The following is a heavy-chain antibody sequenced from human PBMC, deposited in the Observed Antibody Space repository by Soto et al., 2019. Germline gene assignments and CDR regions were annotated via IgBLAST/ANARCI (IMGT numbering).Heavy chain of an antibody. CDR1: GYTFTGYY. Sequence: ASVKVSCKASGYTFTGYYMHWVRQAPGQGLEWMGWINPNSGGTNYAQKFQGRVTMTRDTSTSTVYVELSSLRSEDTAVYYCARGGGYCSSTSCYLAHDFDYWGQGTLVTVSS. CDR2: INPNSGGT. CDR3: ARGGGYCSSTSCYLAHDFDY. D-gene: IGHD2-2*01. V-gene: IGHV1-2*02. J-gene: IGHJ4*02.